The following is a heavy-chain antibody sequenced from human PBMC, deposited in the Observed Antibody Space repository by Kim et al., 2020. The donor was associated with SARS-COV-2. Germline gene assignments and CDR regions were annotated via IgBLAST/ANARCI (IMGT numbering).Heavy chain of an antibody. Sequence: ASVKVSCNASGASLTTYYIHWLRQAPGQGLEWMGRITPSDGNTNYAQKFQDRVTMTRDTMTRDTSTNTFYMELSSLSFEDTAVYYCATGGLRGWFDPWGQGTLVTVSS. V-gene: IGHV1-46*01. CDR1: GASLTTYY. D-gene: IGHD1-1*01. J-gene: IGHJ5*02. CDR3: ATGGLRGWFDP. CDR2: ITPSDGNT.